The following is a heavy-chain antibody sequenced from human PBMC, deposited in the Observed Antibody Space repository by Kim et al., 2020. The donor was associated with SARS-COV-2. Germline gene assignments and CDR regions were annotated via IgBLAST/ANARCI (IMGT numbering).Heavy chain of an antibody. CDR1: GFTFSSYS. J-gene: IGHJ6*02. Sequence: GGSLRLSCAASGFTFSSYSMNWVRQAPGKGLEWVSSISSSSSYIYYADSVKGRFTISRDNAKNSLYLQMNSLRAEDTAVYYCARDGLFTSPVLGMDVWGQGTTVTVSS. CDR2: ISSSSSYI. CDR3: ARDGLFTSPVLGMDV. V-gene: IGHV3-21*01.